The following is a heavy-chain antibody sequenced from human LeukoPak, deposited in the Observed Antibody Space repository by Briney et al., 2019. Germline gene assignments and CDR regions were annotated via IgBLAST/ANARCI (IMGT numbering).Heavy chain of an antibody. CDR1: GGSISSYY. J-gene: IGHJ3*02. V-gene: IGHV4-59*08. D-gene: IGHD5-24*01. Sequence: SETLSLTCTVSGGSISSYYWSWIRQPPGKGLEWIGYIYYSGSTNYNPSLKSRVTISVDTSKNQFSLKLSSVTAADTAVYYCARHDGSIDAFDIWGQGTMVTVSS. CDR2: IYYSGST. CDR3: ARHDGSIDAFDI.